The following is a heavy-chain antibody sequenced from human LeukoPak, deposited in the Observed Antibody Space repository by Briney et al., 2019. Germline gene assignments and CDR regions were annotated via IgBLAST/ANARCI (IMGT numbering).Heavy chain of an antibody. V-gene: IGHV1-24*01. D-gene: IGHD3-10*01. CDR1: GYTLTELS. Sequence: GASVKVSCKVSGYTLTELSMHWVRQAPGKGLEWMGGFDPEDGETIYAQKFQGRVTMTEDTSTDTAYMELSSLRPEDTAVYYCATELLMVRGVNSGAFDIWGQGTMVTVSS. CDR2: FDPEDGET. J-gene: IGHJ3*02. CDR3: ATELLMVRGVNSGAFDI.